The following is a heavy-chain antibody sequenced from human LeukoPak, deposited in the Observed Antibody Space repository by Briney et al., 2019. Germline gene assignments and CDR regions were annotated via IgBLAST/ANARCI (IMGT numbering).Heavy chain of an antibody. V-gene: IGHV3-33*06. CDR1: GFTFSGYG. CDR3: AKNYYGSGSDPHDAFDI. CDR2: IWYDGSNK. Sequence: GGSLRLSCAASGFTFSGYGMHWVRQAPGKGLEWVAVIWYDGSNKYYADSVKGRFTISRDNSENTLYLQMNSLRAEDTAVYYCAKNYYGSGSDPHDAFDIWGQGTMVTVSS. J-gene: IGHJ3*02. D-gene: IGHD3-10*01.